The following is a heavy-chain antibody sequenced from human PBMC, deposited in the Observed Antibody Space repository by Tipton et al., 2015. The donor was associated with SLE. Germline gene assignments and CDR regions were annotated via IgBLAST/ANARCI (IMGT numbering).Heavy chain of an antibody. V-gene: IGHV4-59*12. CDR2: IYYSGST. Sequence: TLSLTCTVSGGSISSYYWSWIRQPPGKGLEWIGYIYYSGSTNYNPSLKSRVTISVDTSKNQFSLRLTSMTAADTAVYFCARAIGVNYFNLWGQGTLVTVSS. CDR3: ARAIGVNYFNL. J-gene: IGHJ4*02. CDR1: GGSISSYY. D-gene: IGHD3-16*01.